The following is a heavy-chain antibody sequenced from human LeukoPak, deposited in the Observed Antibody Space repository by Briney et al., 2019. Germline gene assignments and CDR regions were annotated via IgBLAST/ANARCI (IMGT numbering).Heavy chain of an antibody. CDR2: VYYNGDI. Sequence: SETLSLTCSVSGVPISTCYWSWLRQSPGKGLEWVAYVYYNGDIMYNPSLTSRVTISLDTSKNQVSLSVTSVTAADTAVYFCATAWYFDSRGYLFEDWGHGTLVTVSS. CDR3: ATAWYFDSRGYLFED. CDR1: GVPISTCY. J-gene: IGHJ4*01. D-gene: IGHD3-22*01. V-gene: IGHV4-59*12.